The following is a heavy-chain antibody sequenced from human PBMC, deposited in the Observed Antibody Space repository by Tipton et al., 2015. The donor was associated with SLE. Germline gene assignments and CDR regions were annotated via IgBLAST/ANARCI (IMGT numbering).Heavy chain of an antibody. CDR1: GGSISSYY. V-gene: IGHV4-59*12. D-gene: IGHD3-22*01. CDR2: IYYSGST. J-gene: IGHJ4*02. Sequence: TLSLTCTVSGGSISSYYWSWIRQPPGKGLEWIGYIYYSGSTNYNPSLKSRVTISVDTSKNQFSLKLSSVTAADTAVYYCAREKPPYDSSGYYFDYWGQGTLVTVSP. CDR3: AREKPPYDSSGYYFDY.